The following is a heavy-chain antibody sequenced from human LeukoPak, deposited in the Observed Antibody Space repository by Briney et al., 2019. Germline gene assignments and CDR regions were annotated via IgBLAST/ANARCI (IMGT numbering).Heavy chain of an antibody. D-gene: IGHD2-8*01. CDR1: GFTFSVYA. CDR3: ARDQWGPDY. J-gene: IGHJ4*02. V-gene: IGHV3-64*01. CDR2: ISNNGGST. Sequence: GGSLRLSCAASGFTFSVYAMHWVRQAPGKGLEYVSAISNNGGSTFYANSVKGRFTTSRDNSKSTLYLQMGSLRAEDMGVYYCARDQWGPDYWGQGTLVTVSS.